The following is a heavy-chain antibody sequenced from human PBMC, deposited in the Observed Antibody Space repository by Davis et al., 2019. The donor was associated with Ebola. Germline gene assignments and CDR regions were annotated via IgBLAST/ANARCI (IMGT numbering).Heavy chain of an antibody. V-gene: IGHV6-1*01. CDR3: AKDPYCISSSCPRDC. CDR1: GDSISSSSAA. D-gene: IGHD2-2*01. J-gene: IGHJ4*02. Sequence: HSQTLSLTCAISGDSISSSSAAWNWIRQSPSRGLEWLGRTYYRSNWYYDFAVSVRSRISINPDTSKNQFSLLLNSMTPEDTAVYYCAKDPYCISSSCPRDCWGQGTLVTVSS. CDR2: TYYRSNWYY.